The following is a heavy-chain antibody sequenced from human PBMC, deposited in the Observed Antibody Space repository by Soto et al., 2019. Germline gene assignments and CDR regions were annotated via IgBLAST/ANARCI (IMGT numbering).Heavy chain of an antibody. CDR1: GGTFSSYA. Sequence: SVKVSCKASGGTFSSYAISWVRQAPGQGLEWMGGIIPIFGTANYAQKFQGRVTITADKSTSTAYMELSSLRSEDTAVYYCARERYYDSSGYYPNWFDPWGQGTLVTVYS. D-gene: IGHD3-22*01. CDR3: ARERYYDSSGYYPNWFDP. CDR2: IIPIFGTA. V-gene: IGHV1-69*06. J-gene: IGHJ5*02.